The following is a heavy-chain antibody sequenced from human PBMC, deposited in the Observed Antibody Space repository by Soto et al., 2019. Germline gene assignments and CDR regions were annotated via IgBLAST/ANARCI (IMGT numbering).Heavy chain of an antibody. CDR3: ARHLTHMVRGVRTDYFDY. CDR1: GYSFTSYW. D-gene: IGHD3-10*01. J-gene: IGHJ4*02. Sequence: GESLKISCKGSGYSFTSYWIGWVRQMPGKGLEWMGIIYPGDSDTRYSPSFQGQVTISADKSISTAYLQWSSLKASDTAMYYCARHLTHMVRGVRTDYFDYWGQGTLVTVSS. V-gene: IGHV5-51*01. CDR2: IYPGDSDT.